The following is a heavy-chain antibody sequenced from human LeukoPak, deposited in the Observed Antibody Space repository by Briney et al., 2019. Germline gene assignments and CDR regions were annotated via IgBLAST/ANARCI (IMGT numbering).Heavy chain of an antibody. V-gene: IGHV3-11*04. CDR3: ARIGRYYDFWSGYPNDAFDI. CDR1: GFTFSDYY. Sequence: GGSLRLSCAASGFTFSDYYMSWIRQAPGKGLEWVSYISSSGSTIYYADSVKGRFTISRDNAKNSLYLQMNSLRAEDTAVYYCARIGRYYDFWSGYPNDAFDIWGQGTMVTVSS. J-gene: IGHJ3*02. D-gene: IGHD3-3*01. CDR2: ISSSGSTI.